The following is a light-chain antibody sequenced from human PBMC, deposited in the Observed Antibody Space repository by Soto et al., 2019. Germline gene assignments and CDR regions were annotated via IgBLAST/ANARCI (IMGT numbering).Light chain of an antibody. J-gene: IGLJ3*02. Sequence: QSALTQPASVSGSPGQSVTISCTGTSSDIADSDYVSWYQQRPGTAPKLLIFGNTNRPSGVPDRFSGSKSGTSASLAITGLQAEDEGDYYCGTWDSSLSTGVFGGGTKLTVL. CDR2: GNT. CDR1: SSDIADSDY. V-gene: IGLV1-40*01. CDR3: GTWDSSLSTGV.